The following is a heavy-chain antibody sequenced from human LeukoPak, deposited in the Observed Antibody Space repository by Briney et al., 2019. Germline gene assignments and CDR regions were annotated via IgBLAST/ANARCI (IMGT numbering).Heavy chain of an antibody. D-gene: IGHD4-11*01. J-gene: IGHJ3*02. V-gene: IGHV3-11*01. CDR3: ARYSLSDAFDI. Sequence: GGSLRLSCVASGLTSSDYYMSWIRQAPGKGLEWVSYITSSGDAIYSADSVKGRFTISRDNAKNSLYLQMNSLRAEDTAVYYCARYSLSDAFDIWGQGTMVTVSS. CDR2: ITSSGDAI. CDR1: GLTSSDYY.